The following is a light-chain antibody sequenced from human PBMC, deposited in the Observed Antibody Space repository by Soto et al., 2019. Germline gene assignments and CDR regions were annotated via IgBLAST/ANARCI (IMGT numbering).Light chain of an antibody. CDR2: GAS. V-gene: IGKV3-20*01. CDR3: QQYGSSPPIT. Sequence: EIVLTQSPGTLSLSPGERATLSCRASQSVNSRYLAWYQQKPGQAPRFLIYGASSRSTGIPGRFNGSGSGTDFTLTISRLEPEEFAVYYCQQYGSSPPITFGQGTRLEIK. J-gene: IGKJ5*01. CDR1: QSVNSRY.